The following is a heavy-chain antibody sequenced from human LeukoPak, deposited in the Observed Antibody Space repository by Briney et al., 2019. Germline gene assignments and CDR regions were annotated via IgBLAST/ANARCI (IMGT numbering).Heavy chain of an antibody. D-gene: IGHD3-22*01. Sequence: SETLSLTCTVSGGSISSYYWSWIRQPAGKGLEWIGRIYTSGSTNYNPSLKSRVTISVDTSKNQFSLKLSSVTAADTAVYYCARQNYYDSSGYPLDFDYWGQGTLVTVSS. V-gene: IGHV4-4*07. CDR3: ARQNYYDSSGYPLDFDY. CDR2: IYTSGST. J-gene: IGHJ4*02. CDR1: GGSISSYY.